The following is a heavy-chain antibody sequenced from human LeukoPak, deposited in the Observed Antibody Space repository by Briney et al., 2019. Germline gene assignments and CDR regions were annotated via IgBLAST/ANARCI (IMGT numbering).Heavy chain of an antibody. J-gene: IGHJ6*03. CDR3: ARDSISLLRGVIVYMDV. CDR2: ISSSGTSM. D-gene: IGHD3-10*01. CDR1: GFTFSRYN. V-gene: IGHV3-48*01. Sequence: GGSLRLSCAASGFTFSRYNMKWVRQAPGKGLEWVSYISSSGTSMYYADSVKGRFTISRDNAKNSLYLQMNSLRAEDTALNYCARDSISLLRGVIVYMDVWGQGTTVTVSS.